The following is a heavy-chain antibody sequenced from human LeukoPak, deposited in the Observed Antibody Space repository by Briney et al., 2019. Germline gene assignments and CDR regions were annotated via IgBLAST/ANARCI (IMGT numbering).Heavy chain of an antibody. CDR2: TYNRSKWYS. J-gene: IGHJ4*02. D-gene: IGHD2-15*01. Sequence: SQTLSVTCAISGHNVSSNSATWSWIRQSPSRGLEWLGRTYNRSKWYSDYAVSVKGRITINPDTSKNQFSLQLNSVTPEDTAVYYCARGVGGGWKVFDYWGQGTLVTVSS. V-gene: IGHV6-1*01. CDR1: GHNVSSNSAT. CDR3: ARGVGGGWKVFDY.